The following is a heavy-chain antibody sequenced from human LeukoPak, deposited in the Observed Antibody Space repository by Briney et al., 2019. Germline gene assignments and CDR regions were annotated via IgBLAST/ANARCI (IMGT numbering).Heavy chain of an antibody. J-gene: IGHJ4*02. D-gene: IGHD6-13*01. Sequence: GGSLTLSCAASGFTVSSTSMSWVRQAPGKGLEWVSVIYSGGSTYYADSVKGRFTISRDNSKNTLYLQMNSLRAKDTAVYYCARASAAARRYFDYWGQGTLVTVSS. CDR1: GFTVSSTS. V-gene: IGHV3-53*01. CDR3: ARASAAARRYFDY. CDR2: IYSGGST.